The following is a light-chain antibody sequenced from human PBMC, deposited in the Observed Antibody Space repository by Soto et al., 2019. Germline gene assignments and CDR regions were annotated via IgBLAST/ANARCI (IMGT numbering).Light chain of an antibody. J-gene: IGKJ5*01. Sequence: EITMTQSPATLSVSPGERATLSCRASQGVSSNLAWYQQKPGQAPRLLIYGASSRATGIPDRFSGSGSGTDFTLTISRLEPEDFAVYYCQQYGSSPITFGQGTRLEIK. CDR3: QQYGSSPIT. V-gene: IGKV3-20*01. CDR1: QGVSSN. CDR2: GAS.